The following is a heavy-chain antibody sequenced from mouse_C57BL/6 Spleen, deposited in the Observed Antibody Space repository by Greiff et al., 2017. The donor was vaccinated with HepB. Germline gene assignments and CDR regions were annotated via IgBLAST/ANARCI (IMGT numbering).Heavy chain of an antibody. CDR3: ARREIHYGSSWDY. D-gene: IGHD1-1*01. CDR2: INPNNGGT. Sequence: EVQLQQSGPELVKPGASVKISCKASGYTFTDYYMNWVKQSHGKSLEWIGDINPNNGGTSYNQKFKGKATLTVDKSSSTAYMELRSLTSEDSAVYYCARREIHYGSSWDYWGQGTTLTVSS. CDR1: GYTFTDYY. J-gene: IGHJ2*01. V-gene: IGHV1-26*01.